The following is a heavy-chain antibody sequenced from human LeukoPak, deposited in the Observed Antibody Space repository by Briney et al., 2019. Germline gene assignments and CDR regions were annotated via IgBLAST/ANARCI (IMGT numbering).Heavy chain of an antibody. Sequence: GASVRVSCKAPGYIFTSYCMDWVRQAPGQWLEWMGISNPSGGSTSYAQKFQGRVTMTRDTSTSRVYMELSSLRSEDTAVYYCARDKKLAARPWSPKHAYGMDVWGQGTLVTVSS. CDR2: SNPSGGST. V-gene: IGHV1-46*01. CDR3: ARDKKLAARPWSPKHAYGMDV. D-gene: IGHD6-6*01. CDR1: GYIFTSYC. J-gene: IGHJ6*02.